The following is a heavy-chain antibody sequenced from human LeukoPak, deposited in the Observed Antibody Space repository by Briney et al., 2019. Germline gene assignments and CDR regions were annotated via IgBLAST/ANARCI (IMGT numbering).Heavy chain of an antibody. CDR3: ATQAYALIDQ. Sequence: HPGGSLRLSCVVSGFKLSRHWMSWVRQAPGKGLEWVGNINQDGSDTYHADSVKGRFAISRDNAKNPLYLQMSSLRAEDAGVYYCATQAYALIDQWGQGTLVTVSS. CDR1: GFKLSRHW. D-gene: IGHD2-2*01. J-gene: IGHJ4*02. CDR2: INQDGSDT. V-gene: IGHV3-7*03.